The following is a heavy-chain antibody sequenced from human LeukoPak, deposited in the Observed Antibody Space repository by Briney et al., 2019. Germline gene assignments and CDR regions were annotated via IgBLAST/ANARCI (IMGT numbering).Heavy chain of an antibody. Sequence: GGSLRLSCAASGFTFSNYAMSWVRQAPGRGLEWVSAISGSGDYTNYADSVKGRFTISRDNSKNTLYLQMNSLRAEDTAVYYCAKSWYISSPGYGTFDTWGKGTLVTVSS. J-gene: IGHJ4*02. V-gene: IGHV3-23*01. CDR1: GFTFSNYA. CDR2: ISGSGDYT. CDR3: AKSWYISSPGYGTFDT. D-gene: IGHD6-6*01.